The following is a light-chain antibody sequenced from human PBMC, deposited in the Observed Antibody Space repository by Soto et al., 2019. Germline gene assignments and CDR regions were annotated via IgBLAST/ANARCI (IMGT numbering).Light chain of an antibody. CDR1: QSISSN. J-gene: IGKJ1*01. Sequence: EIVMTRSPSTLSVSPGYRATISCRASQSISSNLAWYQQKRGQAPRLLIYGASTRATGIPARFGGSGSGTEFTLTISSLQSEDFAVYYCQQYNNWPPWKFGQGTKV. CDR3: QQYNNWPPWK. V-gene: IGKV3-15*01. CDR2: GAS.